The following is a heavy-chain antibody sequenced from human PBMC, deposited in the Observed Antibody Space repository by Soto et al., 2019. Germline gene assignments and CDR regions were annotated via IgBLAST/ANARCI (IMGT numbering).Heavy chain of an antibody. CDR2: ISGSGGST. CDR1: GFTFSSYA. CDR3: AKDALTGYYGDYYYYGMDV. V-gene: IGHV3-23*01. J-gene: IGHJ6*02. D-gene: IGHD3-9*01. Sequence: EVQLLESGGGLVQPGGSLRLSCAASGFTFSSYAMSWVRQAPGKGLEWVSAISGSGGSTYYADSVKGRFTISRDNSKNTLYLQMNSLRAEDTAVYYCAKDALTGYYGDYYYYGMDVWGQGTTVTVSS.